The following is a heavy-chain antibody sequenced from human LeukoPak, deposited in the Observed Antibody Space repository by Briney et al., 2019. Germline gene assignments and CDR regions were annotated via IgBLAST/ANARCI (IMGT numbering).Heavy chain of an antibody. Sequence: GGSLRLSCAASGFTFSSYWMPWVRQAPGKGLVWVSRINSDGSSTSYADSVKGRFTISRDNAKNTLYLQMNSLRAVDTAVYYCARGRYSSGWYYFDYWGQGTLVTVSS. J-gene: IGHJ4*02. CDR3: ARGRYSSGWYYFDY. CDR1: GFTFSSYW. D-gene: IGHD6-19*01. CDR2: INSDGSST. V-gene: IGHV3-74*01.